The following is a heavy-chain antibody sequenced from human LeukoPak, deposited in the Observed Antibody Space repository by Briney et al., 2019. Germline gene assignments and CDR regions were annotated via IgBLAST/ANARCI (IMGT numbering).Heavy chain of an antibody. CDR1: GFTFSSYS. V-gene: IGHV3-21*01. CDR3: ARVGVGGYFDH. Sequence: PGGSLRLSCAASGFTFSSYSMNWVRQAPGKGLEWVSSISTSSSYIYYADSVKGRFTISRDNAKNSLYLQMNSLRAEDTAVYYCARVGVGGYFDHWGQGTLVTVSS. J-gene: IGHJ4*02. D-gene: IGHD1-26*01. CDR2: ISTSSSYI.